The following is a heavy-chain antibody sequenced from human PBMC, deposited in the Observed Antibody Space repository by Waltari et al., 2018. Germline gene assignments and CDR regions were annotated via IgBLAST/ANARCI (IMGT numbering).Heavy chain of an antibody. CDR2: IKPDGSQQ. CDR1: GFTFSSNW. D-gene: IGHD7-27*01. CDR3: ARDFNWGWDF. Sequence: EVQLVDSGGGLVQPGGSLRLSCAASGFTFSSNWMSWVRQAPGRGLEWMANIKPDGSQQYYVDSVRGRFSISRDNAKNSLYLQLNNLRAEDTAIYYCARDFNWGWDFWGQGTLVTVSS. V-gene: IGHV3-7*03. J-gene: IGHJ4*02.